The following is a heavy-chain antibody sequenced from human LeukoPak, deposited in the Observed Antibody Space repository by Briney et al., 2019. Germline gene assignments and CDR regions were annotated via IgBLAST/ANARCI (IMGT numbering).Heavy chain of an antibody. CDR2: FDPEDGET. Sequence: ASVEVSCKVSGYTLTELSMHWVRQAPGKGLEWMGGFDPEDGETIYAQKFQGRVTMTEDTSTDTAYMELSSLRSEDTAVYYCATDHWVYSSGYYVTFQHWGQGTLVTVSS. CDR3: ATDHWVYSSGYYVTFQH. D-gene: IGHD3-22*01. J-gene: IGHJ1*01. CDR1: GYTLTELS. V-gene: IGHV1-24*01.